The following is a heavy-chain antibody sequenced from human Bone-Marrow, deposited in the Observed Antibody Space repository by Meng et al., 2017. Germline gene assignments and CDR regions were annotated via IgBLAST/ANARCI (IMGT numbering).Heavy chain of an antibody. CDR1: GGTFSSYA. CDR2: IIPIFGTA. D-gene: IGHD3-16*02. J-gene: IGHJ4*02. V-gene: IGHV1-69*06. Sequence: SVKVSCKASGGTFSSYAISWVRQAPGQGLEWMGGIIPIFGTANYAQKFQGRVTITADKSTSTAYMELSSLRSDDTAVYYCARDYDYVWGSYRPFDYWGQGTLVTVSS. CDR3: ARDYDYVWGSYRPFDY.